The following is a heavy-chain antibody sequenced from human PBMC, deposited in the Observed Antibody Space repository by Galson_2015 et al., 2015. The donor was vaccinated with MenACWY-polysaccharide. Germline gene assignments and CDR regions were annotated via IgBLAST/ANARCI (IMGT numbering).Heavy chain of an antibody. CDR3: AKDYLVDYYYGMDV. D-gene: IGHD2-15*01. J-gene: IGHJ6*02. CDR1: GFTFDDYA. CDR2: ISWNSGSI. V-gene: IGHV3-9*01. Sequence: SLRLSCAASGFTFDDYAMHWVRHAPGKGLEWVSGISWNSGSIGYADSVKGRFTISRDNAKNSLYLQMNSLRAEDTALYYCAKDYLVDYYYGMDVWGQGTTVTVSS.